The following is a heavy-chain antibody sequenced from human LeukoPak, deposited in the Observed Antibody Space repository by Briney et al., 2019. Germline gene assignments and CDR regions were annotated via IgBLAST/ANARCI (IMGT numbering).Heavy chain of an antibody. J-gene: IGHJ4*02. CDR2: IYHSGST. CDR1: GGSISSSNW. CDR3: ARLRDSSGRSEEYYFDY. Sequence: SGTLSLTCAVSGGSISSSNWWSWVRQPPGKGLEWIGEIYHSGSTNYNPSLKSRVTISVDKSKNQFSLKLSSVTAADTAVYYCARLRDSSGRSEEYYFDYWGQGTLVTVSS. D-gene: IGHD3-22*01. V-gene: IGHV4-4*02.